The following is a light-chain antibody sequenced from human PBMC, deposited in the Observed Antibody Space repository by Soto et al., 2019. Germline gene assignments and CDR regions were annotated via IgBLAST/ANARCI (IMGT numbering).Light chain of an antibody. CDR1: QSVSSS. Sequence: EIVMTQSPATLSVSPGERATLSCRASQSVSSSLAWYQQKPGQAPRLLIYGASTRATGAPATFSGSGSGTEFTLTISSLQSEDFAVYYCQQYNNWPRTFGQGTKVDNK. CDR3: QQYNNWPRT. CDR2: GAS. J-gene: IGKJ1*01. V-gene: IGKV3-15*01.